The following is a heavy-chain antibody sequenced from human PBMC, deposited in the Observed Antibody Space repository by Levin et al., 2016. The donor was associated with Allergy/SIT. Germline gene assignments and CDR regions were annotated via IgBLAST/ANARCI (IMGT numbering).Heavy chain of an antibody. CDR3: ARHVEAEPSLLNYDFWSGYFQPYYFDY. CDR1: GGSISSSSYY. Sequence: SETLSLTCTVSGGSISSSSYYWGWIRQPPGKGLEWIGSIYYSGSTYYNPSLKSRVTISVDTSKNQFSLKLSSVTAADTAVYYCARHVEAEPSLLNYDFWSGYFQPYYFDYWGQGTLVTVSS. CDR2: IYYSGST. V-gene: IGHV4-39*01. D-gene: IGHD3-3*01. J-gene: IGHJ4*02.